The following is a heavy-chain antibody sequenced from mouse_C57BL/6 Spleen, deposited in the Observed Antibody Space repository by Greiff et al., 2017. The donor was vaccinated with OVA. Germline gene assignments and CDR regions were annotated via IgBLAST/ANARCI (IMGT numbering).Heavy chain of an antibody. CDR3: ARSGLRPDYYAMDY. CDR1: GYTFTSYW. CDR2: IHPNSGST. J-gene: IGHJ4*01. D-gene: IGHD3-1*01. Sequence: VQLQQPGAELVKPGASVKLSCKASGYTFTSYWMHWVKQRPGQGLEWIGMIHPNSGSTNYNEKFKSKATLTVDKSSSTAYMQLSSLTSEDSAVYYCARSGLRPDYYAMDYWGQGTSVTVSS. V-gene: IGHV1-64*01.